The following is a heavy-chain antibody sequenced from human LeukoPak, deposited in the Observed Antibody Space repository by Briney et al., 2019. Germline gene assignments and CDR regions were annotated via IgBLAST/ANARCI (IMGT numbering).Heavy chain of an antibody. J-gene: IGHJ4*02. CDR2: ISSSSSYI. V-gene: IGHV3-21*01. D-gene: IGHD5-18*01. Sequence: GGSLRLSCAASGFTFSSYSMNWVRQAPGKGLEWVSSISSSSSYIYYADSVKGRFTISRDNAENSLYLQMNSLRAEDTAVYYCARDRGYSYEFDYWGQGTLVTVSS. CDR1: GFTFSSYS. CDR3: ARDRGYSYEFDY.